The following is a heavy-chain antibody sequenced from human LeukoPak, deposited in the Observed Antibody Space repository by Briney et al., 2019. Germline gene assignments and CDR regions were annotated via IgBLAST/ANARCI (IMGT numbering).Heavy chain of an antibody. J-gene: IGHJ4*02. Sequence: SETLSLTCTVSGGSISSHYWSWIRQPPGKGLEWIGYIYYSGSTNYNPPLKSRVTISVDTSKNQFSLKLSSVTAADTAVYYCARGYRGVFVYYFDYWGQGTLVTVSS. CDR1: GGSISSHY. CDR3: ARGYRGVFVYYFDY. D-gene: IGHD3-16*02. CDR2: IYYSGST. V-gene: IGHV4-59*11.